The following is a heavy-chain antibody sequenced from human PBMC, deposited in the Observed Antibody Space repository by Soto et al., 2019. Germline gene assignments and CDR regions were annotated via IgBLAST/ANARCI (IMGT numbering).Heavy chain of an antibody. V-gene: IGHV3-23*01. D-gene: IGHD1-26*01. CDR2: ISGSGGST. Sequence: GSLRLSCAASGLTFSSYAMSWVRQAPGKGLEWVSAISGSGGSTYYADSVKGRFTISRDNSKNTLYLQMNSLRAEDTAVYYCAKVKSSPGRAFDIRGQGKMVTIAS. CDR3: AKVKSSPGRAFDI. J-gene: IGHJ3*02. CDR1: GLTFSSYA.